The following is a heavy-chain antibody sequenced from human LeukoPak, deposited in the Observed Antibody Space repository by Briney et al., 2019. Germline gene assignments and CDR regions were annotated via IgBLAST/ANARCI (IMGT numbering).Heavy chain of an antibody. CDR3: AKAATTWSNYDY. V-gene: IGHV5-51*01. CDR1: GYSFTNYW. J-gene: IGHJ4*02. CDR2: IYAGESDT. D-gene: IGHD3-3*01. Sequence: GESLKISCTGSGYSFTNYWIGWVRQMPGKGLEWMGIIYAGESDTRYSPSFQGRITITADKSINTVYLQLTSLKASDTAMYYCAKAATTWSNYDYWGQGTLLTVSS.